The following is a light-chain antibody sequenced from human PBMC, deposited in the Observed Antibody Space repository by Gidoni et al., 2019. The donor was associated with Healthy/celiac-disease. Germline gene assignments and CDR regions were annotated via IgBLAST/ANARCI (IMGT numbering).Light chain of an antibody. CDR1: SSDVGGYTD. V-gene: IGLV2-8*01. CDR3: SSYAGSNVV. Sequence: QSALTHPPPASGSPGQSVTSSCTGTSSDVGGYTDVSWYQQHPGKAPKLMIYEVSKRPSGVPDRFSGSKSGNTASLTVSGLQAEDEADYYCSSYAGSNVVFGGGTKLTVL. J-gene: IGLJ2*01. CDR2: EVS.